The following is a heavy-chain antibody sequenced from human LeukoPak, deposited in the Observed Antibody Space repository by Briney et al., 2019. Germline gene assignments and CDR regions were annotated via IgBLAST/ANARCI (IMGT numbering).Heavy chain of an antibody. CDR3: ARDLREYDSSGYYYAY. J-gene: IGHJ4*02. D-gene: IGHD3-22*01. CDR1: GYTFTSYG. Sequence: ASVKVSCKASGYTFTSYGISWVRQAPGQGLEWMGWISAYNGNTNYAQKLQGRVTVTTDTSTSTAYMELRSLRSDDTAVYYCARDLREYDSSGYYYAYWGQGTLVTVSS. CDR2: ISAYNGNT. V-gene: IGHV1-18*01.